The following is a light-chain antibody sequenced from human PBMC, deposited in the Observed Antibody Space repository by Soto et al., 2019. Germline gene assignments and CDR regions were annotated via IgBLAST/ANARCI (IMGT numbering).Light chain of an antibody. V-gene: IGKV3-20*01. CDR2: GAS. J-gene: IGKJ2*01. CDR1: QSVSSTY. CDR3: QQYGDSRT. Sequence: EIVLTQSPGTLSLSPGERATLSCRASQSVSSTYLAWYQQKPGQAPRLLIYGASSSATGIPDRFSGSASGTDFTRTSNRLEPEDYAIYYCQQYGDSRTFGQGTKLEIK.